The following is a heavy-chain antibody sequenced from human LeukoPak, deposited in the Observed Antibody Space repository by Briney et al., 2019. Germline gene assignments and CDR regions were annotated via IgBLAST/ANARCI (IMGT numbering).Heavy chain of an antibody. D-gene: IGHD1/OR15-1a*01. CDR3: ATTPRSAKYYFDY. CDR2: ISPSGGST. Sequence: ASVKVSCKAFGYTFTSNYTHWVRQARGQGPEWMGVISPSGGSTTYAQKFQGRVTLTRDMSTSTDYLELSSLRSGDTAVYYCATTPRSAKYYFDYWGQGTLVTVSS. V-gene: IGHV1-46*01. CDR1: GYTFTSNY. J-gene: IGHJ4*02.